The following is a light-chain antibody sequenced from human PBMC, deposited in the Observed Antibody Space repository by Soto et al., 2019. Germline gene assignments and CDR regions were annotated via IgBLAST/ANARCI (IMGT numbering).Light chain of an antibody. J-gene: IGKJ1*01. V-gene: IGKV1-12*01. CDR2: AAS. CDR1: QGIRSW. CDR3: QPGNSFPPT. Sequence: DIQMTQSPSSLSASVGDRVTITCRASQGIRSWLAWYQQKPGKAPKLLIYAASNLQSGVPSRFSGSGSETDFTLTISSLQPEDFATYYCQPGNSFPPTLGQGTKVEIK.